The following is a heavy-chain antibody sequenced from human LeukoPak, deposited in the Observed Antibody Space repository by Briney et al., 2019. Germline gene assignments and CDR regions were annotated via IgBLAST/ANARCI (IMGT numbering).Heavy chain of an antibody. CDR3: ARCRDGHNAFDY. D-gene: IGHD5-24*01. CDR2: IYSGGST. J-gene: IGHJ4*02. V-gene: IGHV3-66*01. CDR1: GFTVSSNY. Sequence: QPGGSLRLSCAASGFTVSSNYMSWVRQAPGEGLEWVSVIYSGGSTYYADSVKGRFTISRDNSKNTLYLQMNSLRAEDTAVYYCARCRDGHNAFDYWGQGTLVPVSS.